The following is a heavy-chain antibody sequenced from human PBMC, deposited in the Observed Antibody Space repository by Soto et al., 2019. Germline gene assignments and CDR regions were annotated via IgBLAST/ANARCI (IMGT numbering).Heavy chain of an antibody. CDR3: AKSAGYSNYVSYYYYMDV. J-gene: IGHJ6*03. Sequence: EVQLVESGGGLVQPGRSLRLYCAASGFTFDDYAMHWVRQAPGKGLEWVSGISWNSGSIGYADSVKGRFTISRDNAKNSLYLQMNSLRAEDTALYYCAKSAGYSNYVSYYYYMDVWGKGTTVTVSS. CDR1: GFTFDDYA. D-gene: IGHD4-4*01. CDR2: ISWNSGSI. V-gene: IGHV3-9*01.